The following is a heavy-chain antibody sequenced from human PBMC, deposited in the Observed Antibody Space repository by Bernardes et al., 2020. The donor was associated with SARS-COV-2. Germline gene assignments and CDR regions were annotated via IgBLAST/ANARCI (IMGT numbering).Heavy chain of an antibody. CDR2: INTDGSST. J-gene: IGHJ5*02. D-gene: IGHD2-8*01. CDR3: ARDLGYCTNGVCSP. Sequence: GGSLRLSCAASGFTFSSSWLHWVRQAPGKGLVWVSRINTDGSSTSYADSVKGRFTISRDNAKNMLFLQMSGLRAEDTAMYYCARDLGYCTNGVCSPWGRGTLVTVSS. V-gene: IGHV3-74*01. CDR1: GFTFSSSW.